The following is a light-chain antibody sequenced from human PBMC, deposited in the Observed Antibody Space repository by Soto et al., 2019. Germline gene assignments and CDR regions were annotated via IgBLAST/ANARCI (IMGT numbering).Light chain of an antibody. CDR1: QSISSW. CDR3: QQYNTHTT. CDR2: KAS. V-gene: IGKV1-5*03. Sequence: DIQMTQSPSTLSASVGDRVTITCRASQSISSWLAWYQQKPGKAPKLLIYKASSLESGVSSRFSGSGAGTGFTLTISSLQPDDIATYYSQQYNTHTTFSGGTKVEIK. J-gene: IGKJ4*01.